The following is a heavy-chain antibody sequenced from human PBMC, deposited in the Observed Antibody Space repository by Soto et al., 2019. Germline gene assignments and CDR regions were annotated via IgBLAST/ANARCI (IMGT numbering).Heavy chain of an antibody. D-gene: IGHD2-15*01. V-gene: IGHV4-34*01. Sequence: QVQLQQWGAGLLKPSETLSLTCAVYGGSFSGYYWSWIRQPPGKGLEWIGEINHSGSTNYNPSLKSRVSISVDTSKNQFSLKLSSVTAAETAVYYCARGREGYCSGGSCLLFDYWGQGTLVTVSS. CDR2: INHSGST. J-gene: IGHJ4*02. CDR3: ARGREGYCSGGSCLLFDY. CDR1: GGSFSGYY.